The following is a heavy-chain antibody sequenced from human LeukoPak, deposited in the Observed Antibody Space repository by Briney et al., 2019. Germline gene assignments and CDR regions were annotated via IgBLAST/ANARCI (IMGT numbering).Heavy chain of an antibody. CDR2: INHSGST. J-gene: IGHJ3*02. D-gene: IGHD3-9*01. V-gene: IGHV4-34*01. CDR1: GGSFSGYY. Sequence: SETLSLTCAVYGGSFSGYYWSWIRQPPGKGPEWIGEINHSGSTNYNPSLKSRVTISVDTSKNQFSLKLSSVTAADTAVYYCARGRYYDILTGYYGAFDIWGQGTMVTVSS. CDR3: ARGRYYDILTGYYGAFDI.